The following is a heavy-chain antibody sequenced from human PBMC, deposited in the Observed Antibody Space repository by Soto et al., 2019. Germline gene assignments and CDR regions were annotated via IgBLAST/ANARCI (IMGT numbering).Heavy chain of an antibody. D-gene: IGHD3-10*01. Sequence: QVQLQESGPGLVKPSETLSLTCTVSGGSISSYYWSWIRQPPGKGLEWIGYIYYSGSTNYNPSLKSRVTISVDTSKNQFSLKLSSVTAADTAVYYCARGAAYYYGSGSYYNDYWGQGTLVTVSS. CDR3: ARGAAYYYGSGSYYNDY. CDR1: GGSISSYY. CDR2: IYYSGST. J-gene: IGHJ4*02. V-gene: IGHV4-59*01.